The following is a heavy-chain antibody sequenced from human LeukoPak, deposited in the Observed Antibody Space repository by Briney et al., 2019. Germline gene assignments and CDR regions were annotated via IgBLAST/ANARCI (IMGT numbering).Heavy chain of an antibody. J-gene: IGHJ4*02. CDR2: YDREEGET. CDR1: GYSVNELS. D-gene: IGHD1-26*01. Sequence: ASVKVSCKVPGYSVNELSMHWVRQAPGKGLEWMGGYDREEGETITAQKYHGRVTLTEDTSADTAYMELNNLKSEDTAVYYCAADIGGSYEFDYWGQGTLVIVSS. V-gene: IGHV1-24*01. CDR3: AADIGGSYEFDY.